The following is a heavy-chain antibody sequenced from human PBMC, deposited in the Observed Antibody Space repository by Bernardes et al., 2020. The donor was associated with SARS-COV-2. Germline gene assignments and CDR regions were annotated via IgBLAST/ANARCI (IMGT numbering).Heavy chain of an antibody. CDR2: ISGSGSNT. V-gene: IGHV3-23*01. D-gene: IGHD3-22*01. Sequence: GGSLRLSCAASGFMFSNYAMSWVRQAPGKGLEWVSVISGSGSNTYYADSVRDRFTISRDNSKNTLYLQMNSLKTEDTAVYYCAKDGIFVYYDSTGYPPDFWGQGTLVTVSS. J-gene: IGHJ4*02. CDR1: GFMFSNYA. CDR3: AKDGIFVYYDSTGYPPDF.